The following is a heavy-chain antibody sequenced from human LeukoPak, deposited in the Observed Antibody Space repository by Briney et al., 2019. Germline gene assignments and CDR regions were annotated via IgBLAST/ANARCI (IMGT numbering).Heavy chain of an antibody. CDR1: GYTFTGYY. CDR2: INPNSGGT. Sequence: ASVKVSCKASGYTFTGYYMHWVRQAPGQGLEWMGWINPNSGGTNYAQKFQGRVTMTRDTSISTAYIELSRLRSDDTAVYYCARGVNFRFGELSGPFDYWGQGTLVTVSS. V-gene: IGHV1-2*02. J-gene: IGHJ4*02. D-gene: IGHD3-10*01. CDR3: ARGVNFRFGELSGPFDY.